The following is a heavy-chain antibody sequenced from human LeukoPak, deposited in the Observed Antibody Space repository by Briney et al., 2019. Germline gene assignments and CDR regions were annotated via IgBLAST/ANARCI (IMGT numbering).Heavy chain of an antibody. J-gene: IGHJ4*02. CDR1: GFTFSSYG. CDR3: ARGGGYNVYYFDC. D-gene: IGHD5-24*01. Sequence: GGSLRLSCAASGFTFSSYGIHWVRQAPGKGLEWVAVISYDGSTIYYADSVKGRFTISRDNAKNSLYLQMNSLRAEDTAVYYCARGGGYNVYYFDCWGQGTLVTVSS. V-gene: IGHV3-30*03. CDR2: ISYDGSTI.